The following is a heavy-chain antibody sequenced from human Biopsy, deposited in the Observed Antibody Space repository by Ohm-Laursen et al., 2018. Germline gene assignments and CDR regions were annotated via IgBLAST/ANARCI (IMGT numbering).Heavy chain of an antibody. J-gene: IGHJ4*02. CDR1: GGPSSNYA. CDR3: AADADGYYTEFDY. V-gene: IGHV1-69*04. D-gene: IGHD3-3*01. Sequence: SSVTVSCKVSGGPSSNYAFSWVRQAPGHGLEWVGRIVPILGHLNYAQRFQGRVSITADKSTTYVYMELSRLTSGDTAVYYCAADADGYYTEFDYWGPGTLVTVSS. CDR2: IVPILGHL.